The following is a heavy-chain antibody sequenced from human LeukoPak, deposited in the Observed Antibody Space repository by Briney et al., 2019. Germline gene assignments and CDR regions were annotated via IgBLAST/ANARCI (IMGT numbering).Heavy chain of an antibody. Sequence: PGGSLRLSCEASGFTFSTFAMSWVRQAPGKGLEWVSSIRGCGDDTYYADSVKGRFTISKDTSKNTLYLQMNSLRAEDTAVYYCAKQLYSGSHEIFDFWGQGTLVTVSS. CDR1: GFTFSTFA. V-gene: IGHV3-23*01. CDR2: IRGCGDDT. CDR3: AKQLYSGSHEIFDF. J-gene: IGHJ4*02. D-gene: IGHD1-26*01.